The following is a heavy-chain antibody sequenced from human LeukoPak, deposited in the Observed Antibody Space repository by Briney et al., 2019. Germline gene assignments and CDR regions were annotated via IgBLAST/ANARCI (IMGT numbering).Heavy chain of an antibody. D-gene: IGHD4-23*01. CDR1: GGTFSSYA. CDR3: ARGYYGGTYYNAFDI. CDR2: IIPIFGAA. J-gene: IGHJ3*02. Sequence: GASVKVSCKASGGTFSSYAISWVRQAPGQGLEWMGGIIPIFGAANYAQKFQGRVTITADESTSTAYMELSSLRSEDTAVYYCARGYYGGTYYNAFDIWGQGTMVTVSS. V-gene: IGHV1-69*13.